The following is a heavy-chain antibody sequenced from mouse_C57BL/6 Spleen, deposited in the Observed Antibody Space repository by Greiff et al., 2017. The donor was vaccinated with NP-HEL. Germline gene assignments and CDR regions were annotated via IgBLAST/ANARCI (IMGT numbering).Heavy chain of an antibody. CDR2: FLPNSGST. CDR1: GYTFTSYW. CDR3: ARVCPVNWDEYWYFDV. V-gene: IGHV1-64*01. Sequence: QVQRQQPGAELVKPGASVKLSCKASGYTFTSYWRHGVKQRPGQGLGWFGMFLPNSGSTNYNEKFKSKATLTVDKSSSTAYMQRSSLTSEDSAVYYCARVCPVNWDEYWYFDVWGTGTTVTVSS. J-gene: IGHJ1*03. D-gene: IGHD4-1*01.